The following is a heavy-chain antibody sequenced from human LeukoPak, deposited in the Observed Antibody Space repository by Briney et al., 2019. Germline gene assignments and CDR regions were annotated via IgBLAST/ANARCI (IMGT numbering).Heavy chain of an antibody. J-gene: IGHJ5*02. CDR1: GYTFTSYG. CDR3: AREQQLGSWYNWFDP. V-gene: IGHV1-18*01. D-gene: IGHD6-13*01. CDR2: ISAYNGNT. Sequence: ASVKDSCKASGYTFTSYGISWVRQAPGQGGEWMGWISAYNGNTNYAQKLQGRVTMTTDTSTSTAYMELRSLRSDDTAVYYCAREQQLGSWYNWFDPWGQGTLVTVSS.